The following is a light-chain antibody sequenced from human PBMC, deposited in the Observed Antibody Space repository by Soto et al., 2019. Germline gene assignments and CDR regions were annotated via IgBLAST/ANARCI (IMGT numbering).Light chain of an antibody. Sequence: DIVLTQSPGPLSLSPGDRATRSCGARQSVIGTHLTWYQQKPGQAPRLLVYGASSRATGIPDRFSGRGSGTDFTLTISRLEPEDIAVYYCQQYGSSSTFGQGTKVDIK. CDR2: GAS. V-gene: IGKV3-20*01. J-gene: IGKJ1*01. CDR1: QSVIGTH. CDR3: QQYGSSST.